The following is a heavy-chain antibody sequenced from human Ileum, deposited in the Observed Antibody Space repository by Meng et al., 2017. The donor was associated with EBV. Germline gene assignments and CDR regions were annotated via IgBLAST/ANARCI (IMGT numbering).Heavy chain of an antibody. J-gene: IGHJ4*02. Sequence: RPGSGPGLGKPSGTLSLTCAVSGGSMGSTNWWGWVRQPPGKGLELIGEIYHSGSTNYNPSLKSRVSISVDKSKNQFSLKLSSVTAADTAVYYCARADKVRFDYWGQGTLVTVSS. CDR2: IYHSGST. CDR3: ARADKVRFDY. V-gene: IGHV4-4*02. CDR1: GGSMGSTNW.